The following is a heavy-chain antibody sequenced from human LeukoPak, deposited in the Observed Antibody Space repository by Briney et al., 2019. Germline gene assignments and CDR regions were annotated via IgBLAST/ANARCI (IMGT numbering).Heavy chain of an antibody. CDR2: SGSGGST. CDR1: GFTFSTYA. D-gene: IGHD3-22*01. CDR3: ARDPGDDSSGYPSDY. J-gene: IGHJ4*02. Sequence: PGGSLRLSCAASGFTFSTYAMSWVRQAPGKGLEWVSASGSGGSTYYADSVEGRFTISRDNSKNTLYLQMNSLRAEDTAVYYCARDPGDDSSGYPSDYWGQGTLVTVSS. V-gene: IGHV3-23*01.